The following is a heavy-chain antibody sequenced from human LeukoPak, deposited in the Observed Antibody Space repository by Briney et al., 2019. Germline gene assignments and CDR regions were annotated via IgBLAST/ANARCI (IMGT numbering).Heavy chain of an antibody. CDR3: TRDLVVYYYDSSGYYADY. Sequence: GGSLRLSCTASGFTFGDYAMSWFRQAPGKGLEWVGFIRSKAYGGTTEYAASVKGRFTISRDDSKSIAYLQMNSLKTEDTAVYYCTRDLVVYYYDSSGYYADYWGQGTLVTVSS. CDR1: GFTFGDYA. D-gene: IGHD3-22*01. J-gene: IGHJ4*02. CDR2: IRSKAYGGTT. V-gene: IGHV3-49*03.